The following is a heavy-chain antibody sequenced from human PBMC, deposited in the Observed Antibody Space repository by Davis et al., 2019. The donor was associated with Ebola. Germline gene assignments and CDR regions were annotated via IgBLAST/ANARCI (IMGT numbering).Heavy chain of an antibody. CDR1: GYTFTSYG. CDR2: ISAYNGNT. D-gene: IGHD2-15*01. V-gene: IGHV1-18*01. CDR3: ARGTHIVVVVAATPFDY. J-gene: IGHJ4*02. Sequence: ASVKVSCKASGYTFTSYGISWVRQAPGQGLEWMGWISAYNGNTNYAQKLQGRVTMTTDTSTSTAYMELRSLRSEDTAVYYCARGTHIVVVVAATPFDYWGQGTLVTVSS.